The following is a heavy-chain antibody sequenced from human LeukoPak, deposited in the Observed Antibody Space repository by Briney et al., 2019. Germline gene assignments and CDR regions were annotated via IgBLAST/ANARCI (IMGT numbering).Heavy chain of an antibody. CDR3: ASCSGGSCYGKKAYFDY. CDR2: IIPIFGTA. Sequence: GASVKVSLQGFWRHLQQLCYQLGATAPGQGLEWMGGIIPIFGTANYAQKFQGRVTITADESTSTAYMELSSLRSEDTAVYYCASCSGGSCYGKKAYFDYWGQGTLVTVSS. V-gene: IGHV1-69*13. D-gene: IGHD2-15*01. CDR1: RHLQQLC. J-gene: IGHJ4*02.